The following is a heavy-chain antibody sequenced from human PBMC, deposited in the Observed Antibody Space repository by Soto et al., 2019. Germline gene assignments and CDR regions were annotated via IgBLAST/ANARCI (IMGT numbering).Heavy chain of an antibody. V-gene: IGHV3-33*01. CDR2: IWYDGSKR. CDR1: GFSFRNYG. CDR3: ARGWGSGVHHSCLDV. D-gene: IGHD6-19*01. J-gene: IGHJ6*02. Sequence: QEQLVESGGGVVQPGRSLRLSCAASGFSFRNYGIHWVHQPPGTGLHWGAVIWYDGSKRYYADSVRGRFTISRDNSGNTVNLTLESLRAAETAVYYFARGWGSGVHHSCLDVWGQGTRVVVS.